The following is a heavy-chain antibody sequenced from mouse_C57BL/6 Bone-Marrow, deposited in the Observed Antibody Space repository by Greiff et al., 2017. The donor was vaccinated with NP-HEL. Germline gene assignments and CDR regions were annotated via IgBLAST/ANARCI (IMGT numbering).Heavy chain of an antibody. CDR1: GYTFTSYW. V-gene: IGHV1-69*01. J-gene: IGHJ3*01. CDR2: IDPSDSYT. Sequence: QVQLQQPGAELVMPGASVKLSCKASGYTFTSYWMHWVKQSPGQGLEWIGEIDPSDSYTNYNHKFKGKSTLTVDKSSSTAYMQLSSLTSEDSAVYYCARDGDSSGYGFAYWGQGTLVTVSA. D-gene: IGHD3-2*02. CDR3: ARDGDSSGYGFAY.